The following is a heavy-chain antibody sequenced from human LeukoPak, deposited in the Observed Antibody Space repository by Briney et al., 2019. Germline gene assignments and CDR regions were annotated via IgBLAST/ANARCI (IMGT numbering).Heavy chain of an antibody. J-gene: IGHJ4*01. CDR3: ARDGPVPGTGLTV. Sequence: RSGGSLRLSCAASGFTFGSYAMYWVRQAPGKGLEWVAFISYHGEDTHTVDSVKGRFTISRDNSGKTLYLQMNSLKIEDTAVYYCARDGPVPGTGLTVWGQGTLVTVSS. D-gene: IGHD3-9*01. CDR1: GFTFGSYA. V-gene: IGHV3-30*03. CDR2: ISYHGEDT.